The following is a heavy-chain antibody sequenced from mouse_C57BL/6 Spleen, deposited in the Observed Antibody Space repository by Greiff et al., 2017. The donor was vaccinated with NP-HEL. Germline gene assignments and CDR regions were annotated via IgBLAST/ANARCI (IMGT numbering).Heavy chain of an antibody. CDR2: IYPGSGNT. CDR1: GYTFPDYY. D-gene: IGHD1-1*01. CDR3: ARETTGYAMDY. Sequence: QVHVKQSGAELVRPGASVKLSCKASGYTFPDYYINWVKQRPGQGLEWISRIYPGSGNTYYNEKFKGKATLTAEKSSSTAYMQLSSLTSEDSAVYFCARETTGYAMDYWGQGTSVTVSS. J-gene: IGHJ4*01. V-gene: IGHV1-76*01.